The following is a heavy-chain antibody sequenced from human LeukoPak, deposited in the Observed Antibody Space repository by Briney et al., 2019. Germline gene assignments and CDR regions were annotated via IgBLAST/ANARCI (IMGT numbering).Heavy chain of an antibody. V-gene: IGHV4-4*07. CDR3: ARDSGTTGEIKFDP. D-gene: IGHD3-10*01. J-gene: IGHJ5*02. Sequence: PSETLSLTCTVSGDSISRYYWSWIRHPAGKGLEWIGRIYNGGIITYNPSLKSRVTMSIDTSNKQPSLSLRFATAAVPAGYFCARDSGTTGEIKFDPWGQGTLVTVSS. CDR1: GDSISRYY. CDR2: IYNGGII.